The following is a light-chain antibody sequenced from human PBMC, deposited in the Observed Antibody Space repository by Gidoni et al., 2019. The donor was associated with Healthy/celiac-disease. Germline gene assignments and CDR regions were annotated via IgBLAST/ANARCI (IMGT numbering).Light chain of an antibody. CDR3: QQYYRTPWT. CDR1: QSVLYSSTYKNY. V-gene: IGKV4-1*01. Sequence: DIVMTQSPDSLAVSLGERATINCKSSQSVLYSSTYKNYLAWYQQKPGQPPKLLIYWASTRESGVHDRFSGSGSGTDFTLTSSSLQAEDVAVYYCQQYYRTPWTFGQGTKVEIK. J-gene: IGKJ1*01. CDR2: WAS.